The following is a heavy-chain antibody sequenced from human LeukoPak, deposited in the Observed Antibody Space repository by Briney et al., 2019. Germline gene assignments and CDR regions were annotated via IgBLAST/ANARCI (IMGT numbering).Heavy chain of an antibody. CDR1: GGSISSYF. CDR3: ARSFSNDGYYYYGMDV. CDR2: IHYSGST. Sequence: SETLSLTCTVSGGSISSYFWSWIRQPPGKGLEWICYIHYSGSTNYNSSLRSRVTISLDTSKNQFSLRLTSVTAADTAVYYCARSFSNDGYYYYGMDVWGQGTTVTVSS. D-gene: IGHD4-11*01. V-gene: IGHV4-59*01. J-gene: IGHJ6*02.